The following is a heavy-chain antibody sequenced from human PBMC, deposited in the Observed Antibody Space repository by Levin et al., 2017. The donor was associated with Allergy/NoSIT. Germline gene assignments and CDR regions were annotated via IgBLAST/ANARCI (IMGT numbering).Heavy chain of an antibody. CDR3: VYDSSGSSTFDY. CDR1: GYSFTNYN. V-gene: IGHV7-4-1*02. CDR2: INTNNGNP. Sequence: WASVKVSCKTSGYSFTNYNINWVRQAPGQGLEWMGWINTNNGNPSYAPGFTGRFVFSLDTSVSTAYLQISSLKAEDTAIYYCVYDSSGSSTFDYWGQGTLVTVSS. D-gene: IGHD3-22*01. J-gene: IGHJ4*02.